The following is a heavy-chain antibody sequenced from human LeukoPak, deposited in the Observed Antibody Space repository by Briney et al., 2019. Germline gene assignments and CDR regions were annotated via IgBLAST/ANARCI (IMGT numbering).Heavy chain of an antibody. CDR1: GGSFSGYY. Sequence: SETLSLTCAVYGGSFSGYYWSWIRQPPGKGLEWIGEINHSGSTNYNPSLKSRVTISVDTSKNQFSLKLSSVTTADTAVYYCARGVGGAIYDYGGNYGSEFDYWGQGTLVTVSS. CDR3: ARGVGGAIYDYGGNYGSEFDY. V-gene: IGHV4-34*01. CDR2: INHSGST. D-gene: IGHD4-23*01. J-gene: IGHJ4*02.